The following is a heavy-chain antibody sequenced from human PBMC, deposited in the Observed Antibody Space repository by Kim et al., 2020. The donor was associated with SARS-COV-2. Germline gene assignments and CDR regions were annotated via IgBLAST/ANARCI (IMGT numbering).Heavy chain of an antibody. CDR2: ISGSGGST. V-gene: IGHV3-23*01. D-gene: IGHD2-15*01. CDR3: AKDPRDEDIVVVVAATHPDY. J-gene: IGHJ4*03. CDR1: GFTFSSYA. Sequence: GGSLRLSCAASGFTFSSYAMSWVRQAPGKGLEWVSAISGSGGSTYYADSVKGRFTISRDNSKNTLYLQMNSLRAEDTAVYYCAKDPRDEDIVVVVAATHPDYWGHGALVTASS.